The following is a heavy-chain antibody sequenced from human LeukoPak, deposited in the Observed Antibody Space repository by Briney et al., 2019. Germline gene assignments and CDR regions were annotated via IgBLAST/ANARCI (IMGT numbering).Heavy chain of an antibody. D-gene: IGHD3-22*01. V-gene: IGHV3-74*01. Sequence: GGSLRLSCAASGFTFSTYWMHWVRQAPRKRVLWVSRIKSDGSTNYADSVKGRFTISRDNAKNTVSLQMNSLRPEDTGVYYCARAPSEIGGYYPEYFRHWGQGTLVTVSS. CDR3: ARAPSEIGGYYPEYFRH. CDR1: GFTFSTYW. CDR2: IKSDGST. J-gene: IGHJ1*01.